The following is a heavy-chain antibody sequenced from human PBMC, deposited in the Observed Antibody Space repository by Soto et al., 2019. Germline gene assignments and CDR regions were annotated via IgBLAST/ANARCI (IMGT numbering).Heavy chain of an antibody. V-gene: IGHV2-5*02. CDR2: IYWDEDK. CDR1: GFSLSTRGVA. J-gene: IGHJ4*02. D-gene: IGHD5-12*01. CDR3: AHRPRGYAYYFDY. Sequence: QITLKESGPTLVKPTQTLTLTCTFSGFSLSTRGVAVGWFRQPPGKALEWLAIIYWDEDKWYSPNLKSRLTLTDDTAKNQVVLTMTIMDPVDTATYYCAHRPRGYAYYFDYWGQGTLVTVSS.